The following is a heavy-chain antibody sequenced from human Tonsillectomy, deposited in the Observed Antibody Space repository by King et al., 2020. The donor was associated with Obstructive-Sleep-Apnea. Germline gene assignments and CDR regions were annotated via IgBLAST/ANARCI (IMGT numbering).Heavy chain of an antibody. CDR1: GFSFSSYG. J-gene: IGHJ4*02. V-gene: IGHV3-30*02. D-gene: IGHD6-13*01. Sequence: VQLVESGGGVVQPGGALRLSCAASGFSFSSYGRHWVRQAPGKGLEWVAFIRYDGSNKYYADSVKGRFTISRDTSKKTLYLQMNSLRAEDTAVFYCAKATAAAGTFADYWGQGTLVTVSS. CDR3: AKATAAAGTFADY. CDR2: IRYDGSNK.